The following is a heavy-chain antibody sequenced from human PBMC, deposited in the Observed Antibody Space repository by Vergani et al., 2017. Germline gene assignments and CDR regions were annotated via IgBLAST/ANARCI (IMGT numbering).Heavy chain of an antibody. CDR2: TWYDGNNK. CDR1: GFTFNQYG. D-gene: IGHD1-14*01. CDR3: ARDLRLLYNRFDP. Sequence: QVQSVESGGGVVQPGRSLRLSCAAPGFTFNQYGMHWVRQAPGKGLEWVAVTWYDGNNKQYADSVKGRFTISRDNSKSTMYLQMNSLRDEDTGVYYCARDLRLLYNRFDPWGQGTLVTVSS. V-gene: IGHV3-33*01. J-gene: IGHJ5*02.